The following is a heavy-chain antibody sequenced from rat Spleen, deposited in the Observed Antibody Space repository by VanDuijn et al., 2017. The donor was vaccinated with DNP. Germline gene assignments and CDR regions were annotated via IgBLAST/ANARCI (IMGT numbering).Heavy chain of an antibody. CDR3: AREEPRVLSFFSSLFDY. CDR2: ISAGGSS. V-gene: IGHV2S12*01. J-gene: IGHJ2*01. Sequence: QVQLKESGPGLVQPSQTLSLTCTVSGFSLTSYGVSWVRQSPGKGLAWIVAISAGGSSYYNSALKSRLSIRRDTSKSQVFLEMSSLQTEDTGIYFCAREEPRVLSFFSSLFDYWGQGVMVTVSS. CDR1: GFSLTSYG. D-gene: IGHD1-2*01.